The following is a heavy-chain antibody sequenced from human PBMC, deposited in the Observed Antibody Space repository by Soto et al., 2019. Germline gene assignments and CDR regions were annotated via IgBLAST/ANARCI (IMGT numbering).Heavy chain of an antibody. J-gene: IGHJ4*02. CDR1: GGSFSGYY. CDR2: IIHSGRA. CDR3: AIGTSAARLGY. V-gene: IGHV4-34*01. Sequence: QVQLHQWGAGLLRPSETLSLTCAVYGGSFSGYYWTWIRQPPGKGLEWIGEIIHSGRAYYNPSLKSRVTISVDTSKNQLSLSLTSVTAADTAVYYCAIGTSAARLGYWGQGTLVTVSS. D-gene: IGHD6-6*01.